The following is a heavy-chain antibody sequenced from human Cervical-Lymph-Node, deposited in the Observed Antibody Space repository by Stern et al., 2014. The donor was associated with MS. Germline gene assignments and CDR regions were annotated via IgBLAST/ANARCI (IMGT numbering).Heavy chain of an antibody. CDR2: IIPIFGTA. D-gene: IGHD6-19*01. J-gene: IGHJ4*02. Sequence: QVQLVQSGAEVKKPGSSVKVSCKASGGTFSNYAISWVRQAPGQGLEWMGWIIPIFGTANYAQKFQGRVTITADEPTSTTYMELSSLRSEDTAVYYCASLLGRIAVASVDYWGQGTLVTVSS. CDR3: ASLLGRIAVASVDY. V-gene: IGHV1-69*01. CDR1: GGTFSNYA.